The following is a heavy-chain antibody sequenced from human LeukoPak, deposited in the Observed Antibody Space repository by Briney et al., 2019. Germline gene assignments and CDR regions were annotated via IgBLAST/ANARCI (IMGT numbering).Heavy chain of an antibody. J-gene: IGHJ6*03. V-gene: IGHV3-64*01. Sequence: PGGSLILSCAASGFTFSNYAMHWVRQAPGKGLEYVSTISSNGGSTYYANSVKGRFTISRDNSKNTLYLQMGSLRAEDMAVYYCARSRELDLQYYYYMDVWGKGTTVTVSS. CDR2: ISSNGGST. D-gene: IGHD1-7*01. CDR3: ARSRELDLQYYYYMDV. CDR1: GFTFSNYA.